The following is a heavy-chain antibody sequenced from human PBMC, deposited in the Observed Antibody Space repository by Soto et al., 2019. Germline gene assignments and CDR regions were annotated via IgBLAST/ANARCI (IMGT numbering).Heavy chain of an antibody. CDR2: IYYSGST. Sequence: SETLSLTCTVSGGSISSSSYYWGWIRQPPGKGLEWIGSIYYSGSTYYNPSLKSRVTISVDTSKNQFSLKLSSATAADTAVYYCARQNLYWFDPWGQGTLVTVSS. CDR1: GGSISSSSYY. V-gene: IGHV4-39*01. J-gene: IGHJ5*02. CDR3: ARQNLYWFDP.